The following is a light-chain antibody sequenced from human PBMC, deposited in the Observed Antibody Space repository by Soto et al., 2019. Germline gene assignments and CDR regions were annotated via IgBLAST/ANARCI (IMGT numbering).Light chain of an antibody. CDR3: QSYDSSLSVYV. J-gene: IGLJ1*01. V-gene: IGLV1-40*01. CDR2: ANT. CDR1: SSNIGPTYD. Sequence: QSVLTQPPSVSGAPGQRVTISCTGSSSNIGPTYDVHWYQQLPGTAPKLLIYANTNRPSGVPDRFSGSKSGTSASLAITGVQAEDEADYFCQSYDSSLSVYVFGTGTKLTVL.